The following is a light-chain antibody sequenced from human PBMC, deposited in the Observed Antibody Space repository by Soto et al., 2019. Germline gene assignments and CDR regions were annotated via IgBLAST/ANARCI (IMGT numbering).Light chain of an antibody. CDR2: DAS. CDR3: QKYNGAPLT. J-gene: IGKJ4*01. V-gene: IGKV1-27*01. Sequence: DIQMTQSPSSLSASVGDRVTITCRASQGISIYLAWYQQKPGKVPKLLIYDASTLQSGVPSRSSGSGSGTDFTLTISGLQPEDVATYYCQKYNGAPLTFGGGTKVEIK. CDR1: QGISIY.